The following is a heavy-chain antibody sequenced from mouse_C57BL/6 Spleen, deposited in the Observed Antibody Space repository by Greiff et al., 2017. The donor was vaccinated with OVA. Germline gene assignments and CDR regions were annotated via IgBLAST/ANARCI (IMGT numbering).Heavy chain of an antibody. Sequence: EVNLVESGGGLVKPGGSLKLSCAASGFTFSSYAMSWVRQTPEKRLEWVATISDGGSYTYYPDNVKGRFTISRDNAKNNLYLQMSHLKSEDTAMYYCARDRTGSPWFAYWGQGTLVTVSA. CDR3: ARDRTGSPWFAY. V-gene: IGHV5-4*01. J-gene: IGHJ3*01. CDR1: GFTFSSYA. D-gene: IGHD1-1*01. CDR2: ISDGGSYT.